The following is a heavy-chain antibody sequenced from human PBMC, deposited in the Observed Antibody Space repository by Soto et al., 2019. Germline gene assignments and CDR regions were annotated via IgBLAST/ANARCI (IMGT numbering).Heavy chain of an antibody. CDR1: GCTFSSYA. Sequence: SVKVSFKASGCTFSSYAISWVRQAPGQGLEWMGGIIPIFGTANYAQKFQGRVTITADESTSTAYMELSSLRSEDTAVYYCASGVVTTETLYYYYYGMDVWGQGTTVTVSS. D-gene: IGHD2-21*02. J-gene: IGHJ6*02. V-gene: IGHV1-69*13. CDR3: ASGVVTTETLYYYYYGMDV. CDR2: IIPIFGTA.